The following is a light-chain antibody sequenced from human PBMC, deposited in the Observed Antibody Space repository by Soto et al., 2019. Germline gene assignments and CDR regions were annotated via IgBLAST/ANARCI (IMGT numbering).Light chain of an antibody. Sequence: SYVLTQPSSVSVAPGQTASITCGGNNIGFKSVYWYQQRPGQAPVLVVSEDTNRPAGIPERISASNSGNTATLTISRVEGGDEADYYCQVWDSGSDHLVFGGGTQLTVL. CDR2: EDT. J-gene: IGLJ2*01. V-gene: IGLV3-21*02. CDR1: NIGFKS. CDR3: QVWDSGSDHLV.